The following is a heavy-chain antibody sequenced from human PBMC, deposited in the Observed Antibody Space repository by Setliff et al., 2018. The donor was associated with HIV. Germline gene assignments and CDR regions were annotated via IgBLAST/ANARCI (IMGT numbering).Heavy chain of an antibody. CDR3: ARAGPAAAGYNWFDP. J-gene: IGHJ5*02. CDR1: GGSIGTYY. V-gene: IGHV4-59*01. Sequence: SSETLSLTCTVSGGSIGTYYWSWIRQPPGKGLEWIGYGYYGGTTSYNPSLKSRVTISVDTSKNQFSLKLTSVTAADTAVYYCARAGPAAAGYNWFDPWGQGTLVTVSS. CDR2: GYYGGTT. D-gene: IGHD6-13*01.